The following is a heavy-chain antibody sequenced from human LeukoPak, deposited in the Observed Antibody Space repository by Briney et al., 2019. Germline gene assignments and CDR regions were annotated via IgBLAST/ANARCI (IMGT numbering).Heavy chain of an antibody. CDR3: ASRIATAGSVDY. CDR1: GFTFSSYW. D-gene: IGHD6-13*01. V-gene: IGHV3-53*01. J-gene: IGHJ4*02. Sequence: GGSLRLSCAASGFTFSSYWMSWVRQAPGKGLEWVSVIYSSGSTYYADSVKGRFTISRDNSKNTLHLQMNTLRAEDTAVYYCASRIATAGSVDYWGQGTLVTVSS. CDR2: IYSSGST.